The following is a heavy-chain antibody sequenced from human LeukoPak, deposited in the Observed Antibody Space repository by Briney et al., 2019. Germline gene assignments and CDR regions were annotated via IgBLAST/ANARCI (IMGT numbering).Heavy chain of an antibody. Sequence: SETLSLTCTVSGGSISSYYWSWIRQPAGKGLEWIGRIYTSGSTNYNPSLKSRVTMSVDTSKNQFSLKLSSVTAADTAVYYCARLRFLEWSRLRDAFDIWGQGTMVTVSS. CDR3: ARLRFLEWSRLRDAFDI. J-gene: IGHJ3*02. CDR2: IYTSGST. CDR1: GGSISSYY. V-gene: IGHV4-4*07. D-gene: IGHD3-3*01.